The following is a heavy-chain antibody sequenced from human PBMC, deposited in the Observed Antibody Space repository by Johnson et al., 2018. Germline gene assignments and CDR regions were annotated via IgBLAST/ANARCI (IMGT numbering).Heavy chain of an antibody. J-gene: IGHJ3*02. V-gene: IGHV3-7*01. CDR3: ARDGVVQSFSNDAFDI. Sequence: VQLVESGGGLVQPGGSLRLSCAASGFTFSRYWMSWVRQAPGKGLEWVANIKQDEREAYYVDSVKGRFTISRDNAKNSLYLQMNRLRAEDTAVYYCARDGVVQSFSNDAFDIWGQGTMVTVSS. D-gene: IGHD3-3*01. CDR2: IKQDEREA. CDR1: GFTFSRYW.